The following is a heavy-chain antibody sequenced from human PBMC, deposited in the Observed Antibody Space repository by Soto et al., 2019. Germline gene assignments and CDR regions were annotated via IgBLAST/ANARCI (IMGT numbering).Heavy chain of an antibody. CDR3: ARGRAHGLYYYYYMDV. V-gene: IGHV4-34*01. Sequence: SETLSLTCAVYGGSFSGYYWSWIRQPPGKGLEWIGEINHSGSTNYNPSLKSRVTISVDTSKNQFSLKLSSVTAADTAVYYCARGRAHGLYYYYYMDVWGKGTTVTVSS. J-gene: IGHJ6*03. CDR1: GGSFSGYY. CDR2: INHSGST.